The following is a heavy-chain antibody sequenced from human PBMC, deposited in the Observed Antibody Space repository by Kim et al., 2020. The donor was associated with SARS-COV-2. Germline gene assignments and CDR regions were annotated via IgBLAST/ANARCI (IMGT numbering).Heavy chain of an antibody. J-gene: IGHJ4*02. D-gene: IGHD1-1*01. V-gene: IGHV1-3*01. Sequence: YSQKFQGRATITRDTTASTAYMELSSLRSEDTAVYYCARRLERGSSCLDYWGQGTLVTVSS. CDR3: ARRLERGSSCLDY.